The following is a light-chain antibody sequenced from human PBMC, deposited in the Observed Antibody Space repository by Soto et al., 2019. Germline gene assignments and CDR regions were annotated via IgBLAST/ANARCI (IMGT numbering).Light chain of an antibody. CDR1: SSDVGGYNY. V-gene: IGLV2-14*01. J-gene: IGLJ2*01. Sequence: QSALTQPASVSGSPGQSITISCTGTSSDVGGYNYVSWYQQHPGKAPKVMIYEVSQRPSGVSNRFSGSKSGNTASLTISGLQAEDEADYYCSSYTTSSPYLVFGGGTKLTVL. CDR2: EVS. CDR3: SSYTTSSPYLV.